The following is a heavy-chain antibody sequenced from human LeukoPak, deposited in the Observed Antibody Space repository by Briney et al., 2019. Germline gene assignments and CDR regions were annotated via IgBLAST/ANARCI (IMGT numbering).Heavy chain of an antibody. CDR3: ARDLEYSYGYGNQGLGY. V-gene: IGHV1-18*01. CDR2: ISAYNGNT. D-gene: IGHD5-18*01. J-gene: IGHJ4*02. Sequence: ASVKVSCKASGYTFTSYGISWVRQAPRQGLEWMGWISAYNGNTNYAQKLQGRVTMTTDTSTSTAYMELRSLRSDDTAVYYCARDLEYSYGYGNQGLGYWGQGTLVTVSS. CDR1: GYTFTSYG.